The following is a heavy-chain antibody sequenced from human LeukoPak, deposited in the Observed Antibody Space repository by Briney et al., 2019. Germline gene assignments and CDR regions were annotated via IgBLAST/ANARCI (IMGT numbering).Heavy chain of an antibody. Sequence: ASVKVSCKASGYTFTGYYMHWVRQAPGQGLEWMGWINPNSGGTNYAQKFQGRVTMTRDTSISTAYMELSRLRSDDTAVYYCARARPGGYSYGYSDWGQGALVTVSS. CDR3: ARARPGGYSYGYSD. CDR2: INPNSGGT. V-gene: IGHV1-2*02. J-gene: IGHJ4*02. D-gene: IGHD5-18*01. CDR1: GYTFTGYY.